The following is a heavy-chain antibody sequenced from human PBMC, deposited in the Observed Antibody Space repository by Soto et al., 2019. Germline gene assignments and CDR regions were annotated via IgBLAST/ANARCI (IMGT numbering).Heavy chain of an antibody. CDR3: AKPSGDICHLPHFAY. CDR2: ISYDGSNK. CDR1: GFTFSSYG. Sequence: GGSLRLSCAASGFTFSSYGMHWVRQAPGKGLEWVAVISYDGSNKYYADSVKGRFTISRDNSKNTLYLQMNSLRAEDTAVYYCAKPSGDICHLPHFAYSGQRTLVTVSS. D-gene: IGHD3-10*01. V-gene: IGHV3-30*18. J-gene: IGHJ4*02.